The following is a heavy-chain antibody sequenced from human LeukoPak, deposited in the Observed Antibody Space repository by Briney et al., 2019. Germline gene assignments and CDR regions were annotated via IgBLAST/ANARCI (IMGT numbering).Heavy chain of an antibody. Sequence: QPGGSLRLSCAASGFPFSSYAMSWVRQAPGKGLEWVSAISGSGGSTYYADSVKGRFTISRDNSKNTLYLQMNSLRAEDTAVYYCARNKLELRGGFDYWGQGTLVTVSS. V-gene: IGHV3-23*01. CDR1: GFPFSSYA. CDR3: ARNKLELRGGFDY. D-gene: IGHD1-7*01. J-gene: IGHJ4*02. CDR2: ISGSGGST.